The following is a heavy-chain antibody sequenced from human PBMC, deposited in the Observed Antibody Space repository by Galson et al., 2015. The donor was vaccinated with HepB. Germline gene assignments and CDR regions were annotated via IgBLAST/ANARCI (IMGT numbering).Heavy chain of an antibody. CDR2: MNPNSGNT. CDR1: GYTFTSYD. Sequence: QSGAEVKKPGESLKSSCKASGYTFTSYDINWVRQATGQGLEWMGWMNPNSGNTGYAQKFQGRVTMTRNTSISTAYMELSSLRSEDTAVYYCAREGEGSYGSGSYLSWGQGTLVTVSS. CDR3: AREGEGSYGSGSYLS. V-gene: IGHV1-8*01. J-gene: IGHJ4*02. D-gene: IGHD3-10*01.